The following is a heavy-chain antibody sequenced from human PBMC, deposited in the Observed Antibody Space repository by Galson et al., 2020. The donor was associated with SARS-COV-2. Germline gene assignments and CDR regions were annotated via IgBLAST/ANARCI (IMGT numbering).Heavy chain of an antibody. V-gene: IGHV3-30*16. CDR1: GFHLSSYS. CDR3: ARRCGNQRSDWYLDL. D-gene: IGHD1-26*01. CDR2: ISSEGIRK. Sequence: QHGESLKTSCVAPGFHLSSYSIPWVRQAPGKGAEWVAVISSEGIRKFYADSVKGRFTMSRDNSRNTLYLQMDSLRTEDPATYFCARRCGNQRSDWYLDLWGRGTVVSVSS. J-gene: IGHJ2*01.